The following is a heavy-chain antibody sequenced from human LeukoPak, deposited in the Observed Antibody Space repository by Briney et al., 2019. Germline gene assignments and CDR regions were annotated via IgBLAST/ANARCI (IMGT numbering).Heavy chain of an antibody. D-gene: IGHD6-13*01. J-gene: IGHJ6*02. V-gene: IGHV1-24*01. Sequence: AASVKVSCKASGYTFTGYYMHWVRQAPGQGLEWMGGFDPEDGETIYAQKFQGRVTMTEDTSTDTAYMELSSLRSEDTAVYYCATGRIHSSSWRYGMDVWGQGTTVTVSS. CDR2: FDPEDGET. CDR1: GYTFTGYY. CDR3: ATGRIHSSSWRYGMDV.